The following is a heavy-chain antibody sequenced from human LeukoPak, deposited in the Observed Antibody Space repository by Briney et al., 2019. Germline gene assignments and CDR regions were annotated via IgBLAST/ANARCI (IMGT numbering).Heavy chain of an antibody. Sequence: GGSLRLSCAASGLNFSVYYMTWIRQAPGNGLEWLSHISKCGTTVYYADSVKGRFTISRDSAKNSLYLHMNSLRAEDTAVYYCAAGVALDYWGQGALVTVSS. V-gene: IGHV3-11*01. CDR1: GLNFSVYY. J-gene: IGHJ4*02. CDR2: ISKCGTTV. CDR3: AAGVALDY. D-gene: IGHD3-3*01.